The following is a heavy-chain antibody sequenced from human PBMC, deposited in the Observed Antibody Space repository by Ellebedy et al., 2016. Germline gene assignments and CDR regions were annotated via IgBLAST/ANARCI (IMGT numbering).Heavy chain of an antibody. CDR2: IKSKTDGGTT. CDR1: GFTFSNAW. V-gene: IGHV3-15*01. CDR3: TTVLLWFGEPNYYYYGMDV. Sequence: GGSLRLXCAASGFTFSNAWMSWVRQAPGKGLEWVGRIKSKTDGGTTDYAAPVKGRFTISRDDSKNTLYLQMNSLKTEDTAVYYCTTVLLWFGEPNYYYYGMDVWGQGTTVTVSS. D-gene: IGHD3-10*01. J-gene: IGHJ6*02.